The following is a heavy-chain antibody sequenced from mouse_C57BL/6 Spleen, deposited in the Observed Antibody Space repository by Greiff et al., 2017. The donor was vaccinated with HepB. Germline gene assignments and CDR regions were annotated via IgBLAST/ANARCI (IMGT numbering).Heavy chain of an antibody. Sequence: QVQLKQPGAELVKPGASVKLSCKASGYTFTSYWMHWVKQRPGQGLEWIGMIHPNSGSTNYNEKFKSKATLTVDKSSSTAYMQLSSLTSEDSAVYYCASLNWDDAYWGQGTLVTVSA. V-gene: IGHV1-64*01. CDR2: IHPNSGST. J-gene: IGHJ3*01. CDR1: GYTFTSYW. D-gene: IGHD4-1*02. CDR3: ASLNWDDAY.